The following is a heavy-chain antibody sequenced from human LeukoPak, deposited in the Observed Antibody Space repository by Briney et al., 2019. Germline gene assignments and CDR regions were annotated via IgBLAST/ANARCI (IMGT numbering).Heavy chain of an antibody. CDR2: ISYDGSNK. V-gene: IGHV3-30-3*01. D-gene: IGHD6-13*01. J-gene: IGHJ4*02. Sequence: GGSLRLSCAASGFTFSSYAMHWVRQAPGNGLEWVAVISYDGSNKYYTDSVKGRFTIARDNSKNTLYLQMNSLRADDTAVYYCARAGGSSWGDCWGQGTLVTVSS. CDR1: GFTFSSYA. CDR3: ARAGGSSWGDC.